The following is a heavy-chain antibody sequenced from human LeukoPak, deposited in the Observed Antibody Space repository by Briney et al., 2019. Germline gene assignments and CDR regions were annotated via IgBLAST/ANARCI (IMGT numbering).Heavy chain of an antibody. Sequence: GGSLRLSCAASGFTFSNYNINWVRQAPGKGLEWVSSISSSSSYIYYADSVKGRFTISRDNAKNSLYLQMNSLRAEDTAVYYCAKDSDRRVSYWGQGTLVTVSS. CDR3: AKDSDRRVSY. J-gene: IGHJ4*02. D-gene: IGHD2-15*01. CDR2: ISSSSSYI. CDR1: GFTFSNYN. V-gene: IGHV3-21*04.